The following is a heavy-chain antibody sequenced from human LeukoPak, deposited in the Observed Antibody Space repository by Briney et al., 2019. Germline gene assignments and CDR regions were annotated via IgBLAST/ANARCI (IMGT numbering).Heavy chain of an antibody. Sequence: GRSLRLSCAASGFTFSSYAMHWVRQAPGKGLEWVAVISYDGSNKYYADSVKGRFTISRDNSKNTLYLQMNSLRAEDTAVYYCARGSYYYDSGMDYWGQGTLVTVSS. CDR1: GFTFSSYA. V-gene: IGHV3-30-3*01. D-gene: IGHD3-22*01. CDR2: ISYDGSNK. CDR3: ARGSYYYDSGMDY. J-gene: IGHJ4*02.